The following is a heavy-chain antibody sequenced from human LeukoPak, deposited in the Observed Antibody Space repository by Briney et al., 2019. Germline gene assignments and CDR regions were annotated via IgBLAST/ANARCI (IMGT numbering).Heavy chain of an antibody. Sequence: GGSLRLSCAASGFTLSSCGMHWVRQAPGKGLEWVAVITYDGITTYFDDSVKGRFTISRDTSKSMLYLQMNSLRPEDTAVYYCVKEQSSGNYRTADFWGQGALVTVSS. V-gene: IGHV3-30*18. J-gene: IGHJ4*02. D-gene: IGHD3-10*01. CDR3: VKEQSSGNYRTADF. CDR2: ITYDGITT. CDR1: GFTLSSCG.